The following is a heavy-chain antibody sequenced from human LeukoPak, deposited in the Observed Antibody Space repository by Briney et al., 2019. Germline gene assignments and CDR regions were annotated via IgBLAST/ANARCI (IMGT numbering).Heavy chain of an antibody. CDR3: ARDSPYSPHDS. CDR1: GGSFNTFY. CDR2: INRYGSA. Sequence: SETLSLTCAVYGGSFNTFYWSWIRQPPGKGLEWIGQINRYGSANYNPSLKSRVAISLDTSKNQFSLKVTSVTAADTAVYYCARDSPYSPHDSWGQGTLGTVSS. D-gene: IGHD4-11*01. J-gene: IGHJ4*02. V-gene: IGHV4-34*01.